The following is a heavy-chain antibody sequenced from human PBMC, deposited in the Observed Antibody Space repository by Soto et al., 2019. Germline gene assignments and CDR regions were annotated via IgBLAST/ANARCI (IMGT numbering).Heavy chain of an antibody. CDR3: ASSLLTPFDY. Sequence: PGGSLRLSCAASGFTFSSFWMHWVRQAPGKGLLWVSRINSDGSSTFYADSVKGRFTISRDNAKNTLYLQMNILRAEDTAVYYCASSLLTPFDYWGQGTLVTVSS. D-gene: IGHD7-27*01. CDR1: GFTFSSFW. J-gene: IGHJ4*02. V-gene: IGHV3-74*01. CDR2: INSDGSST.